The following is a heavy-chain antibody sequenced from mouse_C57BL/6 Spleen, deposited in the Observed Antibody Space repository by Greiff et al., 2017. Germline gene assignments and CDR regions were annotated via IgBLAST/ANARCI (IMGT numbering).Heavy chain of an antibody. CDR2: INPNNGGT. CDR1: GYTFTDYN. Sequence: VQLQQSGPELVKPGASVKIPCKASGYTFTDYNMDWVKQSHGKSLEWIGDINPNNGGTIYNQKFKGKATLTVDKSSSTAYMELRSLTSEDTAVYYCARGYEWYFDVWGTGTTVTVSS. CDR3: ARGYEWYFDV. J-gene: IGHJ1*03. D-gene: IGHD2-2*01. V-gene: IGHV1-18*01.